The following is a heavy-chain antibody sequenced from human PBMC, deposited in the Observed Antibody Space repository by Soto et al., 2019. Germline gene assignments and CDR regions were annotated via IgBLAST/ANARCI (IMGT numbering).Heavy chain of an antibody. J-gene: IGHJ4*02. CDR3: ARDRDYYGSGSYGIDY. CDR1: GFTFSSYG. D-gene: IGHD3-10*01. Sequence: GGSLRLSCAASGFTFSSYGMHWVRQAPGKGLEWVAVIWYDGSNKYYADSVKGRFTISRDNSKNTLYLQMNSLRAEDTAVYYCARDRDYYGSGSYGIDYWGQGTLVTVSS. CDR2: IWYDGSNK. V-gene: IGHV3-33*01.